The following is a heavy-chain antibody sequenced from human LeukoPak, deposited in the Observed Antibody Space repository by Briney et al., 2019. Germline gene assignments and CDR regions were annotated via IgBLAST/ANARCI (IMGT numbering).Heavy chain of an antibody. CDR1: GVSFSGYY. D-gene: IGHD4-23*01. V-gene: IGHV4-34*01. J-gene: IGHJ4*02. CDR3: ARGDYGGNSDDY. Sequence: SETLSLTCAVYGVSFSGYYWNWIRQPPGKGLEWIGEITHSGSTNYNPSLKSRVTVSVDTSKNQFSLKLSSVTAADTAVYYCARGDYGGNSDDYWGQGTLVTVSS. CDR2: ITHSGST.